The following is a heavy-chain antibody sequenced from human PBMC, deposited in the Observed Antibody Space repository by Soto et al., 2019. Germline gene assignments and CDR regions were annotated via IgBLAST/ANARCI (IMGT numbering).Heavy chain of an antibody. D-gene: IGHD2-21*02. V-gene: IGHV1-46*01. J-gene: IGHJ3*02. Sequence: QVHLVQTAAQVKRPGASVNISCKASGYMFTRYYIHWVRQAPGQGLQWMGMINPSGGRTKYAQLFQGRVTMPAYPSTNTAHMERSSLRSDDTAVFYCASVESCGGPCYSDRPDAFDIWGQGTVVTVSS. CDR1: GYMFTRYY. CDR3: ASVESCGGPCYSDRPDAFDI. CDR2: INPSGGRT.